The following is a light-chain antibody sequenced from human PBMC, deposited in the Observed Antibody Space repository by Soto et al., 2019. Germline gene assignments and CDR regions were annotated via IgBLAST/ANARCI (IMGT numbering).Light chain of an antibody. V-gene: IGLV1-51*02. Sequence: QSVLTQPPSVSAAPGQRVTISCSGSSSNIGNNYVSWYQHLPGTAPKLLIYETNKRPSGIPDRFSGSKSGTSATLGITGLQTGDEADYYCGTWDSSLSADVFGTGTKLTVL. CDR1: SSNIGNNY. CDR2: ETN. CDR3: GTWDSSLSADV. J-gene: IGLJ1*01.